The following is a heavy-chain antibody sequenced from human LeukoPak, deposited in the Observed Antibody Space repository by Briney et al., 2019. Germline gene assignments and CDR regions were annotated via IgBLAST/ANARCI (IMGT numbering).Heavy chain of an antibody. Sequence: PSETLSLTCTVSGGLISRIEYYWSWIRQSPVKGLEWLGHIYHTGTTLYSPHLNNRLTVSVDSSRNQFSLTLNSVTAADTAVYYCASVSVWELATHPGGSFDYWGRGILVTVSS. V-gene: IGHV4-30-4*01. CDR3: ASVSVWELATHPGGSFDY. D-gene: IGHD1-26*01. CDR2: IYHTGTT. J-gene: IGHJ4*02. CDR1: GGLISRIEYY.